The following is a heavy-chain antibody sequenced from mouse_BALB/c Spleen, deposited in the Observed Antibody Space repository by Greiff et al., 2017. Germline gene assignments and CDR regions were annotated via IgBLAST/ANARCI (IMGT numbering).Heavy chain of an antibody. J-gene: IGHJ4*01. D-gene: IGHD2-1*01. CDR2: INPSTGYT. Sequence: VQLQQSGAELAKPGASVKMSCKASGYTFTSYWMHWVKQRPGQGLEWIGYINPSTGYTEYNQKFKDKATLTADKSSSTAYMQLSSLTSEDSAVYYCAVYYGNSYAMDYWGQGTSVTVSS. CDR1: GYTFTSYW. CDR3: AVYYGNSYAMDY. V-gene: IGHV1-7*01.